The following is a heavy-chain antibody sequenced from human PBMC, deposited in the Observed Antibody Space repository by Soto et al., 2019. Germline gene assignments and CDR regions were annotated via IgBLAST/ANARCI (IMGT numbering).Heavy chain of an antibody. CDR3: ARDRGGTFHL. CDR1: GGSISSSNW. J-gene: IGHJ1*01. V-gene: IGHV4-4*02. Sequence: SETLSLTCAVSGGSISSSNWWSWVRQSPGKGLEWIGEIYHSGSTNYNPSLKSRVTMSVDKSKNQFSLKLTSVTAADRAVYYCARDRGGTFHLWAQVTLVTVSS. CDR2: IYHSGST. D-gene: IGHD1-26*01.